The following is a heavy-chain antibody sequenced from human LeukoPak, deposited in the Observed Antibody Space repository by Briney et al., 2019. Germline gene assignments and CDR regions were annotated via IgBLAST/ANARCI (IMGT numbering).Heavy chain of an antibody. CDR2: IIPIFGTA. CDR3: ARVDYYDSSGYHDAFDI. Sequence: SVKVSCKASGGTFTSYAISWVRQAPGQGLEWMGRIIPIFGTANYAQKFQGRVTITTDESTSTAYMELRSLRSDDTAVYYCARVDYYDSSGYHDAFDIWGQGTMVTVSS. J-gene: IGHJ3*02. V-gene: IGHV1-69*05. D-gene: IGHD3-22*01. CDR1: GGTFTSYA.